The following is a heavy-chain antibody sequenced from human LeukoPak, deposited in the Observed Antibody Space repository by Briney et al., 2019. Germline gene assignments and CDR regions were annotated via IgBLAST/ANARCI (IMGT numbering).Heavy chain of an antibody. CDR3: ARHLVGATGTGPFDY. D-gene: IGHD1-26*01. Sequence: PSETLSLTCTVSGGSISTYYWTWIRQPPGKGLEWIGCIYYSGSTNYNPSLKSRVTMSVDTSKNQFSLKLSSVTAADTAVYYCARHLVGATGTGPFDYWGQGTLVTVSS. V-gene: IGHV4-59*08. CDR1: GGSISTYY. J-gene: IGHJ4*02. CDR2: IYYSGST.